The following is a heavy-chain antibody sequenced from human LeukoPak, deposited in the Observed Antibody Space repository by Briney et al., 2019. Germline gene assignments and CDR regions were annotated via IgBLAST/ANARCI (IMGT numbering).Heavy chain of an antibody. CDR1: RYTFTGYN. V-gene: IGHV1-2*02. J-gene: IGHJ4*02. CDR2: INPNSGGT. D-gene: IGHD6-13*01. CDR3: AREDYISSCPDY. Sequence: ASAKVSCTASRYTFTGYNMHCVRHAPGQGLERMGWINPNSGGTNSAQKFQGRVTMTRDTSISTAYMELSRLRSDDTAVYYCAREDYISSCPDYWGQGTLVTVSS.